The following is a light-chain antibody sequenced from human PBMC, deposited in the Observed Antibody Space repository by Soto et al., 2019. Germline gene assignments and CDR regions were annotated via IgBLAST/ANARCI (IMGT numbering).Light chain of an antibody. Sequence: EVELTQSTGTRSLPPGERPTHSCMASQTVRNNYLAWYQQKPGQAPRLLIYDASSRATGIPDRFSGSGSGTDFTLTISRLEPEDFAVYKCEQYGSSPWTFGEGTKVDI. CDR2: DAS. CDR3: EQYGSSPWT. J-gene: IGKJ1*01. CDR1: QTVRNNY. V-gene: IGKV3-20*01.